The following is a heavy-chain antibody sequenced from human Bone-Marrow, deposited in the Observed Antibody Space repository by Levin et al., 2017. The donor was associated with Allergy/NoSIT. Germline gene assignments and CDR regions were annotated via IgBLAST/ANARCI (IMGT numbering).Heavy chain of an antibody. CDR1: GDSVTTNNVA. V-gene: IGHV6-1*01. CDR2: TYYRSRWYN. J-gene: IGHJ3*02. CDR3: VRGQFSGFDI. D-gene: IGHD1-26*01. Sequence: PSETLSLTCAISGDSVTTNNVAWNWIRQSPSRGLEWLGRTYYRSRWYNDYAVSVKSRITVNADTSKNQFSLQMMSVSPEDTAVYYCVRGQFSGFDIWGQGTMVTVS.